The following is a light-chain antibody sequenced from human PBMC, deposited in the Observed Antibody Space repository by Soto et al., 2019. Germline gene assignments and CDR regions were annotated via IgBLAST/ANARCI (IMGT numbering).Light chain of an antibody. V-gene: IGKV1-39*01. J-gene: IGKJ1*01. CDR3: QQSYSSLGT. Sequence: DIQMAQSPSSLAAAIGDRVTITCRASQSVANYLNWYPQRPGKAPRLLIYDASRLQSGVPSRFSGSGSGTDFTLTISSLQTEDFATDYCQQSYSSLGTFGQGTKVDI. CDR1: QSVANY. CDR2: DAS.